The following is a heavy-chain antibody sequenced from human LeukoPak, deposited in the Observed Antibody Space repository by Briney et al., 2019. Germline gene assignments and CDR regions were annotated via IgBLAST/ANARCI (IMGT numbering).Heavy chain of an antibody. Sequence: TGGSLRLSCAASGFTFSSYTINWVRQAPGKGLEWVAVIWYDGSNKYYADSVKGRFTISRDNSKNTLYLQMNSLRAEDTAVYYCARGYCSSTSCYPYYYYGMDVWGQGTTVTVSS. CDR3: ARGYCSSTSCYPYYYYGMDV. J-gene: IGHJ6*02. CDR2: IWYDGSNK. V-gene: IGHV3-33*08. CDR1: GFTFSSYT. D-gene: IGHD2-2*01.